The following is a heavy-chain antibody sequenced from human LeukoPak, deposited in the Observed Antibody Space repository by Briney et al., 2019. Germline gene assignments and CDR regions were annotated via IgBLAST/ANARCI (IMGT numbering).Heavy chain of an antibody. Sequence: ASVKVSCKASGYTFTTYGISWVRQAPGQGLQWMGWISAYNGNTNYAQKLQDRVTMTTDTSTSTAYMELRSLRSDDTAVYYCARDVYYYDSSGYYWFVAFDIWGQGTMVTVSS. V-gene: IGHV1-18*01. J-gene: IGHJ3*02. CDR2: ISAYNGNT. CDR1: GYTFTTYG. D-gene: IGHD3-22*01. CDR3: ARDVYYYDSSGYYWFVAFDI.